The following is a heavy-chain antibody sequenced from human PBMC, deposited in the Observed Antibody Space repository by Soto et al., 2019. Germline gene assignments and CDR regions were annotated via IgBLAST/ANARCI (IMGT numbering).Heavy chain of an antibody. V-gene: IGHV4-34*01. D-gene: IGHD3-16*01. CDR1: GGSFSGYY. J-gene: IGHJ5*02. CDR3: ARTSMGERRVWVVRHNWFDP. CDR2: INHSGST. Sequence: SETLSLTCAVYGGSFSGYYWSWIRQPPGKGLEWIGEINHSGSTNYNPSLKSRVTISVDTSKNQFSLKLSSVTAADTAVYYCARTSMGERRVWVVRHNWFDPWGQGTLVTVSS.